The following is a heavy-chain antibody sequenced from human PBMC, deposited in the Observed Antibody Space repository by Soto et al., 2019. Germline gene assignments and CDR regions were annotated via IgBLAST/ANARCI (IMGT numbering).Heavy chain of an antibody. CDR3: ARERSQFCSGGSCVSGY. D-gene: IGHD2-15*01. V-gene: IGHV4-30-4*01. CDR2: IYYSGST. CDR1: GGSIGAGDYY. Sequence: QVQLQESGPGLVTPSQTLSLICTVYGGSIGAGDYYWSWIRQPPGEGLEWIGCIYYSGSTYYNPSLKSRLTMSVDRSKNQFSLSLTSVTAADTAVYYCARERSQFCSGGSCVSGYWGQGTLVSVSS. J-gene: IGHJ4*02.